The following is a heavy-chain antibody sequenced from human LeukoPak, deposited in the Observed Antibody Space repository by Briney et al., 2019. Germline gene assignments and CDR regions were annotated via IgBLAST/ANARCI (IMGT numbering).Heavy chain of an antibody. J-gene: IGHJ3*02. V-gene: IGHV4-39*07. CDR3: SFNLGSGSYAFDI. CDR2: IYYGGST. CDR1: VGSISTTSYY. D-gene: IGHD3-10*01. Sequence: SETLSLTCTVSVGSISTTSYYWGWIRQPPGKGLEWIGSIYYGGSTYYSPSLKSRVTISLDTSKLQFSLKLSSVTAADTAVYYCSFNLGSGSYAFDIWGQGTMVTVSS.